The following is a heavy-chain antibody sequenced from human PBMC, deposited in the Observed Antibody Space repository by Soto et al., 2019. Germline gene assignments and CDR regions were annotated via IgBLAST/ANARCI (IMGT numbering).Heavy chain of an antibody. CDR1: GFTFRDHG. CDR2: ISGSVGST. V-gene: IGHV3-23*01. CDR3: AKDRTIASRNFDS. D-gene: IGHD6-6*01. J-gene: IGHJ4*02. Sequence: GGFLRLYCTASGFTFRDHGMHWVRQAPGKGLEWVSSISGSVGSTFYADSVKGRFTISRDNSMNTLYLQMNSLRAEDTAVYYCAKDRTIASRNFDSWGQGALVTVSS.